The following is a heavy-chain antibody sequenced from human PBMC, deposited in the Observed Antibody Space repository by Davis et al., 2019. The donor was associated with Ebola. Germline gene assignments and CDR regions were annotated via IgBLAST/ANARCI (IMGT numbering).Heavy chain of an antibody. D-gene: IGHD1-20*01. Sequence: PGGSLRLSCKDSENSFSTYWIGWVRQMPGKGLEWMGLIYTGDSDTRHSPSFRGQVTISADKSTRTAYLQWGSLKASDTAMYYCASLRRTITGMDDGFDIWGQGTMVTVSS. J-gene: IGHJ3*02. V-gene: IGHV5-51*01. CDR1: ENSFSTYW. CDR3: ASLRRTITGMDDGFDI. CDR2: IYTGDSDT.